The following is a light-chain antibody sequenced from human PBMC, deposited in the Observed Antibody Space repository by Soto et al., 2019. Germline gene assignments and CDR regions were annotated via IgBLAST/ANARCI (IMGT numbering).Light chain of an antibody. V-gene: IGKV3-20*01. CDR3: QHYGSSAYT. J-gene: IGKJ2*01. CDR1: QSVRSNY. Sequence: EIVLMQSPGTLSLSPGERATLSCRASQSVRSNYLAWYQQKPGQAPRLLIYGASSRATGIPDRFSGSGSGTDFTLTISRLEPEDFAVYYCQHYGSSAYTFGQGTTLEIK. CDR2: GAS.